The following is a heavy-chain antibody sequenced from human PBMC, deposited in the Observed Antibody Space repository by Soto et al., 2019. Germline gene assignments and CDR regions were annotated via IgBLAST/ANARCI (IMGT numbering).Heavy chain of an antibody. Sequence: GGSLRLSCAASGFTFSNAWMSWVRQAPGKGLEWVGRIKSKTDGGTTDYAAPVKGRFTISRDDSKNTLYLQMNSLKTEDTAVYYCTTSVGGAASLLDYYYYMDVWGKGTTVTVSS. J-gene: IGHJ6*03. V-gene: IGHV3-15*01. CDR1: GFTFSNAW. CDR3: TTSVGGAASLLDYYYYMDV. D-gene: IGHD3-16*01. CDR2: IKSKTDGGTT.